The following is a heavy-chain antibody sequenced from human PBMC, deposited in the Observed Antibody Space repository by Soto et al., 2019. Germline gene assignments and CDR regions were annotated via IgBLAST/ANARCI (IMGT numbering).Heavy chain of an antibody. CDR1: GYNFTSYG. CDR3: ARDLYYSSGRYFDHDALDI. V-gene: IGHV1-18*01. D-gene: IGHD6-19*01. Sequence: QVQLVQSGADVKKPGASVKVSCKASGYNFTSYGISWVRQAPGQGLGWMGWISPHNDRTKYARRFQERITMTTETPASTVYMELGSLRSDDTAVYYCARDLYYSSGRYFDHDALDIWGQGTVVTVSS. J-gene: IGHJ3*02. CDR2: ISPHNDRT.